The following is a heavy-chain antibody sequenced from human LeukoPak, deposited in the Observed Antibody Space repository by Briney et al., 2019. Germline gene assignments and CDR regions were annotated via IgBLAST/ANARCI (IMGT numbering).Heavy chain of an antibody. CDR2: ISAYNGNT. V-gene: IGHV1-18*01. D-gene: IGHD2-21*02. Sequence: ASVKVSCKASGYTFTSYGISWVRQAPGQGLEWMGWISAYNGNTNYARKLQGRVTMTTDTSTSTAYMELRSLRSDDTAVYYCARDSKVVTAMGVGAYWGQGTLVTVSS. CDR3: ARDSKVVTAMGVGAY. CDR1: GYTFTSYG. J-gene: IGHJ4*02.